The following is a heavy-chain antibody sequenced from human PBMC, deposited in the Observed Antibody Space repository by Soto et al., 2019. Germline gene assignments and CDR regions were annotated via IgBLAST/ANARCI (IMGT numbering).Heavy chain of an antibody. CDR3: AREGNLGRWIQPLDS. D-gene: IGHD2-2*03. CDR2: IHYNGNT. V-gene: IGHV4-59*01. Sequence: SETLSLTCTVSGDSISSYALSWIRQPPGKGLEWIGNIHYNGNTKYSPSLKSRVTMSVDTFKNHFSLKLISVTTADTAVYFCAREGNLGRWIQPLDSWGQGTLVTVSS. J-gene: IGHJ4*02. CDR1: GDSISSYA.